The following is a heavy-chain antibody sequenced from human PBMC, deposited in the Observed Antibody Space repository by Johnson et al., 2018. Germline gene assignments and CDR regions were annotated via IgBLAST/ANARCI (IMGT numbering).Heavy chain of an antibody. V-gene: IGHV3-23*04. J-gene: IGHJ6*02. CDR2: ISGSGGST. CDR1: GFTFSSYA. CDR3: ARVPPPYYYYGMDV. Sequence: VQLVQSGGGVVQPGRSLRLSCAASGFTFSSYAMSWVRQAPGKGLEWVSAISGSGGSTYYADPVKGRFTISRDNSKNTLYLQMTSLRAEDAAVYYCARVPPPYYYYGMDVWGQGTTVTVSS.